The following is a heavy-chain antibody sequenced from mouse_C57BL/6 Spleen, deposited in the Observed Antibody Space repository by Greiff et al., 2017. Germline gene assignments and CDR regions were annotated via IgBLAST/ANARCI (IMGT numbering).Heavy chain of an antibody. CDR3: ASYGSSYVHDY. Sequence: QVQLQQPGAELVKPGASVKLSCKASGYTFTSYWMQWVKQRPGQGLEWIGEIDPSDSYTNYNQKFKGKATLTVDTSSSTAYMQLSSLTSEDSAVYYCASYGSSYVHDYWGQGTTRTVSS. CDR2: IDPSDSYT. D-gene: IGHD1-1*01. CDR1: GYTFTSYW. J-gene: IGHJ2*01. V-gene: IGHV1-50*01.